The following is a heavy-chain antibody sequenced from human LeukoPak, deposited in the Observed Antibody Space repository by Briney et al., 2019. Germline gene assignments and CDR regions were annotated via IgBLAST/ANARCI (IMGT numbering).Heavy chain of an antibody. D-gene: IGHD3-22*01. CDR1: GFTFSSYA. Sequence: GGSLRLSCAASGFTFSSYAMHWVRQAPGRGLEWVAVISYDGSNKYYADSVKGRFTISRDNSKNTLYLQMNSLRAEDTAVYYCAREKTGITMMVEAFDYWGQGTLVTVSS. CDR3: AREKTGITMMVEAFDY. J-gene: IGHJ4*02. V-gene: IGHV3-30-3*01. CDR2: ISYDGSNK.